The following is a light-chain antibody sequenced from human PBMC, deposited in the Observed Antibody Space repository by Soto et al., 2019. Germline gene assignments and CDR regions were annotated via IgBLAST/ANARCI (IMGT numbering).Light chain of an antibody. CDR3: HQRQYWPPIT. Sequence: VVLTQSPATLSLSPGARATLSCRTSLSVSVYLDWYQQKPGQAPRLFXSDASNRATGIPARFSGSGSGTDLTLTISSLEPEDFAVYYCHQRQYWPPITFGQGTRLEIK. V-gene: IGKV3-11*01. J-gene: IGKJ5*01. CDR2: DAS. CDR1: LSVSVY.